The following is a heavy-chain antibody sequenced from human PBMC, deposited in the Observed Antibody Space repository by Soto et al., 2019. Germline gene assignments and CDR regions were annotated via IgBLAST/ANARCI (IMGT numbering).Heavy chain of an antibody. D-gene: IGHD1-26*01. V-gene: IGHV3-53*01. J-gene: IGHJ5*02. CDR1: GFSVSSNY. CDR3: ARHRHPRGTVGATSPLDP. CDR2: HYSGGST. Sequence: PVGSLRLSCAISGFSVSSNYLSWVRQAPGKGLEWVSVHYSGGSTYYADSVQGRFTISRDKSTNTLYLQMRRVRAEDTAVYFCARHRHPRGTVGATSPLDPWGQGTQVTVSS.